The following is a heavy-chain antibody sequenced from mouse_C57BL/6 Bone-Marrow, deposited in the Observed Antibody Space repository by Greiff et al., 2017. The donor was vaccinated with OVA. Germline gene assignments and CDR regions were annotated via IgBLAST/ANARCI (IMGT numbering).Heavy chain of an antibody. CDR1: GFTFTDYY. V-gene: IGHV7-3*01. J-gene: IGHJ3*01. D-gene: IGHD2-4*01. CDR3: ARWGDYEAY. Sequence: EVQVVESGGGLVQPGGSLSLSCAASGFTFTDYYMSWVRQPPGKALEWLGFIRNKANGYTTEYSASVKGRFTISRDNSQSILYLQMNALRAEDSATYYCARWGDYEAYWGQGTLVTVSA. CDR2: IRNKANGYTT.